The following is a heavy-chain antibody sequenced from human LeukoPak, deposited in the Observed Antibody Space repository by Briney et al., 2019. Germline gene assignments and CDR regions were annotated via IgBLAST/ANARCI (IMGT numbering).Heavy chain of an antibody. J-gene: IGHJ5*02. CDR3: ATVGHSSKIAAAGMSNWFDP. CDR1: GGSFSGYY. V-gene: IGHV4-34*01. D-gene: IGHD6-13*01. Sequence: SETLSLTCAVYGGSFSGYYWSWIRQPPGKGLEWIGEINHSGSTNYNPSLKSRVTISVDTSKNQFSLKLSSVTAADTAVYYCATVGHSSKIAAAGMSNWFDPWGQGTLVTVSS. CDR2: INHSGST.